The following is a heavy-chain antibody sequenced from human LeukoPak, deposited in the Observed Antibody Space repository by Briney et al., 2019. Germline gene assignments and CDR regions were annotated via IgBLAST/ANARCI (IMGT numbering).Heavy chain of an antibody. CDR3: ARTRPILTGYYSEYFDY. V-gene: IGHV3-7*01. Sequence: GGFLRLSCAASGFPFSSYWMSWVRPAPGKGLEWVATIKQDGSEKYYVDSVKGRFTISRDNAKNSLYLQMNSLRAEDTAVYYCARTRPILTGYYSEYFDYWGQGTLVTVSS. D-gene: IGHD3-9*01. CDR2: IKQDGSEK. CDR1: GFPFSSYW. J-gene: IGHJ4*02.